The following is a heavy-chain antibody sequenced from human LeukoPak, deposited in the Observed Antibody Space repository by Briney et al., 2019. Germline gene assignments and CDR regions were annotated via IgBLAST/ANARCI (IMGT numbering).Heavy chain of an antibody. CDR3: ASEKAGHFDY. D-gene: IGHD6-19*01. CDR2: IYSGGST. CDR1: GFTVSSNS. J-gene: IGHJ4*02. V-gene: IGHV3-53*01. Sequence: GGSLRLSCAASGFTVSSNSMSWVRQAPGQGPEWVSVIYSGGSTYYADYVKGRFTISRDNSKNTLYLKMNSLRAEDTAVYYCASEKAGHFDYWGQGTLVTVSS.